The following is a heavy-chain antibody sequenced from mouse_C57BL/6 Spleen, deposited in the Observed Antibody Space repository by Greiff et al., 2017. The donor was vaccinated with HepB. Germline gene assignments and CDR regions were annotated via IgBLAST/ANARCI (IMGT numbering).Heavy chain of an antibody. CDR1: GYTFTDYY. CDR2: INPYNGGT. V-gene: IGHV1-19*01. Sequence: EVQLQQSGPVLVKPGASVKMSCKASGYTFTDYYMNWVKQSHGKSLEWIGVINPYNGGTSYNQKFKGKATLTVDKSSSTAYMELNSLTSEDSAVYYCARSGTTLYGSSSYWYFDVWGTGTTVTVSS. D-gene: IGHD1-1*01. J-gene: IGHJ1*03. CDR3: ARSGTTLYGSSSYWYFDV.